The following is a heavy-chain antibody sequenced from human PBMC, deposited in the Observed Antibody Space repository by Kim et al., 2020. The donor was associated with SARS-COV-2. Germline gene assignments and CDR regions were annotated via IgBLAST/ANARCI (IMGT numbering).Heavy chain of an antibody. CDR1: GGSFSGYY. CDR3: ARGLRLLWFGEFGRIDY. Sequence: SETLSLTCAVYGGSFSGYYWSWIRQPPGKGLEWIGEINHSGSTNYNPSLKSRVTISVDTSKNQFSLKLSSVTAADTAVYYCARGLRLLWFGEFGRIDYWGQGTLVTVSS. J-gene: IGHJ4*02. D-gene: IGHD3-10*01. V-gene: IGHV4-34*01. CDR2: INHSGST.